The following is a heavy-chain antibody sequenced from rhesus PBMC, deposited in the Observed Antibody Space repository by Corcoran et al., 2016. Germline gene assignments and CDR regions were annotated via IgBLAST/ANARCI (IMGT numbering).Heavy chain of an antibody. V-gene: IGHV2-1*01. CDR2: IYWDDAK. D-gene: IGHD6-13*01. Sequence: QVTLKESGPALVKPTQTLTLTCTFSGFSLSTSGMGVGWIRQPPGKTLEWLAHIYWDDAKRYSTYLKIRLNISKDTSKNQVVLTITNMDPVDTATYYCARRRAAGVHDYWGQGVLVTVSS. CDR1: GFSLSTSGMG. CDR3: ARRRAAGVHDY. J-gene: IGHJ4*01.